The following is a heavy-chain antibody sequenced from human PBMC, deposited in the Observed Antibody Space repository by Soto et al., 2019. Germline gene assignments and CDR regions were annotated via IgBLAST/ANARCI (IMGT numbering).Heavy chain of an antibody. CDR1: GGTFSSYT. CDR2: IIPILGIA. J-gene: IGHJ6*02. CDR3: ATLPPRYCSGGSCYQYYYYGMDV. Sequence: QVQLVQSGAEVKKPGSSVKVSCKASGGTFSSYTISWVRQAPGQGLEWMGRIIPILGIANYAQKFQGRVTITADKSTSIAYMELSSLRSEDTAVYYCATLPPRYCSGGSCYQYYYYGMDVWGQGTTVTVSS. V-gene: IGHV1-69*02. D-gene: IGHD2-15*01.